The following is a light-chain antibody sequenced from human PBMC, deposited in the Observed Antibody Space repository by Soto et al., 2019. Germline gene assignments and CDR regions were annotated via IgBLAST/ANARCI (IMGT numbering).Light chain of an antibody. CDR1: QSVSSN. CDR2: GAS. CDR3: QHYNNWPLT. V-gene: IGKV3-15*01. Sequence: EIVFTQSPVTLSLSPVERATLSCSASQSVSSNYLAWYQQKPGQAPRLLIYGASTRATGIPARFSGSGSGTEFTLTISSLQSEDFAVYYCQHYNNWPLTFGGGTKVDIK. J-gene: IGKJ4*01.